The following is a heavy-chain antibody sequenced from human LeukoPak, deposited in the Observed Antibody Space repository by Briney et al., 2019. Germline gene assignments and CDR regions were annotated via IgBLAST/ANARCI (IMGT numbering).Heavy chain of an antibody. D-gene: IGHD2-15*01. CDR2: INPNSGGT. Sequence: GASVKVSCKASGYTFTGYYMHWVRQAPGQGLEWMGRINPNSGGTNYAQKFQGRVTMTRDTSISTAYMELSRLRSDDTAVYYCARSYCSGGSCLSEFDYWGQGTLVTVSS. V-gene: IGHV1-2*06. CDR1: GYTFTGYY. CDR3: ARSYCSGGSCLSEFDY. J-gene: IGHJ4*02.